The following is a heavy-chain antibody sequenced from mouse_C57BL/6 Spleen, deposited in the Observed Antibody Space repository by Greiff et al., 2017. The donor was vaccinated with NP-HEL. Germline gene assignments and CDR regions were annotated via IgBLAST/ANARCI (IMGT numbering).Heavy chain of an antibody. Sequence: QVQLQQSGAELVKPGASVKMSCKASGYTFTSYWITWVKQRPGQGLEWIGDIYPGSGSTNYNEKFKSKATLTVDTSSSTAYMQLSSLTSEDSAVYYCARAPYYYGSSHRGYFDVWGTGTTVTVSS. V-gene: IGHV1-55*01. D-gene: IGHD1-1*01. CDR1: GYTFTSYW. CDR3: ARAPYYYGSSHRGYFDV. J-gene: IGHJ1*03. CDR2: IYPGSGST.